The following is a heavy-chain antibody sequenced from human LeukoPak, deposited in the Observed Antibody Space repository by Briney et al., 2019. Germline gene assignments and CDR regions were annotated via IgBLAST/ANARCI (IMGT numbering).Heavy chain of an antibody. CDR1: GGTF. J-gene: IGHJ6*03. CDR2: IIPIFGTA. V-gene: IGHV1-69*06. D-gene: IGHD2-15*01. CDR3: ARSSVRAVVAATYYYYYMDV. Sequence: GASVKVSCKASGGTFFNWVRQAPGQGLEWMGGIIPIFGTANYAQKFQGRVTITADKSTGTAYMELSSLRSEDTAVYYCARSSVRAVVAATYYYYYMDVWGKGTTVTVSS.